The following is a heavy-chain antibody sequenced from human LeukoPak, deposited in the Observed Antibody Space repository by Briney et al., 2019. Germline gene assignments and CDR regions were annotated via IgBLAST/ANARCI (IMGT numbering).Heavy chain of an antibody. J-gene: IGHJ6*03. CDR3: ARGRGAVAGNLYYYYMDV. CDR2: ISHSGST. D-gene: IGHD6-19*01. CDR1: GFTFSNYA. Sequence: GSLRLSCAASGFTFSNYAMSWVRQAPGKGLEWIGEISHSGSTNYNPSLKSRVTISVDTSKNQFSLKLSSVTAADTAVYYCARGRGAVAGNLYYYYMDVWGKGTTVTVSS. V-gene: IGHV4-34*01.